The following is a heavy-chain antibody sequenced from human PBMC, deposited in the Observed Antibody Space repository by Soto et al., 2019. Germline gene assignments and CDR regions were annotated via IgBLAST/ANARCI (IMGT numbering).Heavy chain of an antibody. D-gene: IGHD3-10*01. J-gene: IGHJ6*02. CDR2: VGKDGDI. V-gene: IGHV3-13*01. Sequence: GGSLRLSCAGSGFSFSTFDMHWGRQATGKRLEWVASVGKDGDIYYGGSLKGPFTISRDNGKNSLSLHMNSLRAEATAVYYCGRDRLLRHLVRGITKASYSGVDVWGQGTTVTVSS. CDR1: GFSFSTFD. CDR3: GRDRLLRHLVRGITKASYSGVDV.